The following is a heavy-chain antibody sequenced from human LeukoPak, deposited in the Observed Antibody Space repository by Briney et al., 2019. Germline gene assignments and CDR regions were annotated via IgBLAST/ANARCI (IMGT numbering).Heavy chain of an antibody. J-gene: IGHJ5*02. V-gene: IGHV3-64*01. D-gene: IGHD6-19*01. Sequence: GGSLRLSCAASGFNFNSYAMHWVRQAPGKGLEYVSGISSNGGSTYYANSVKGRFTISRDNFKNALYLQMGSLRAEDMAVYYCARGIAVAATGFDPWGQGTLVTVSS. CDR2: ISSNGGST. CDR1: GFNFNSYA. CDR3: ARGIAVAATGFDP.